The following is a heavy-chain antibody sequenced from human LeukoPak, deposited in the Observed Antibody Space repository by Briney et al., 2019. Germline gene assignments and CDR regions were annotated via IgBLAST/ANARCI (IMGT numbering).Heavy chain of an antibody. CDR2: IDWDDDK. V-gene: IGHV2-70*11. CDR3: ARILTSIAARPYYYYGMDV. Sequence: QTLSLTCTFSGFSLSTSGMCVSWIRQYTGKALEWLARIDWDDDKYYSTSLKTRLTISKDTSKNQVVLTMTNMDPVDTATYYCARILTSIAARPYYYYGMDVWGQGTTVTVSS. J-gene: IGHJ6*02. CDR1: GFSLSTSGMC. D-gene: IGHD6-6*01.